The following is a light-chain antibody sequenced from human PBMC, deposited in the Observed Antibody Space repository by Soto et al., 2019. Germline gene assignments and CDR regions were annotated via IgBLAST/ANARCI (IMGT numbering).Light chain of an antibody. CDR1: RSDVGGYSF. V-gene: IGLV2-14*01. CDR3: CSYTSDRNVV. CDR2: EVS. Sequence: QSALTQPASVSGSPGQSITISCPGTRSDVGGYSFVSWYQQHPGKAPKLMIYEVSNRPSGVSNRFSGSKSGNTASLTISGLQAEDEAAYYCCSYTSDRNVVFGGGTKLTVL. J-gene: IGLJ2*01.